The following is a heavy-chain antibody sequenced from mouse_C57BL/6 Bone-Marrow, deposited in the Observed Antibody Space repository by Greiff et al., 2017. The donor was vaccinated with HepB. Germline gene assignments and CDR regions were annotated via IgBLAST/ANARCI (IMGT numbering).Heavy chain of an antibody. D-gene: IGHD1-1*01. CDR2: INYDGSST. J-gene: IGHJ2*01. CDR1: GFTFSDYY. V-gene: IGHV5-16*01. CDR3: ARGGGTTVVGYYFDY. Sequence: EVKLMESEGGLVQPGSSMKLSCTASGFTFSDYYMAWVRQVPEKGLEWVANINYDGSSTYYLDSFKSRFIISIDNAKNILYLQMSSLKSEDTATYYCARGGGTTVVGYYFDYGGRGTTLTVSS.